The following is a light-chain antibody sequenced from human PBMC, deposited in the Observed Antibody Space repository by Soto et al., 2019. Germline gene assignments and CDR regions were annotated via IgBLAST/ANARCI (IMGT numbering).Light chain of an antibody. CDR3: QHYAAAPIT. CDR1: QSVGGN. Sequence: TVLTQSPVTLSLSPGERATLSCRASQSVGGNVAWYQQKPGQAPKLLISGASSRAPGIPDRFSGSGSGADFTLSISRLEPEDFALYYCQHYAAAPITFVQGTRLDI. J-gene: IGKJ5*01. V-gene: IGKV3-20*01. CDR2: GAS.